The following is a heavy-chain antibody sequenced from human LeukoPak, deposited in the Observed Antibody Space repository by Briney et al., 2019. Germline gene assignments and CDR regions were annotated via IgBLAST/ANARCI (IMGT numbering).Heavy chain of an antibody. Sequence: PGGSLRLSCAASGLTFSSYAMSWVRQAPGKGLEWVSAISGSGGSTYYADSVKGRFTISRDNSKNTLYLQMNSLRAEDTAVYYCAKGRRSSTSCSLDYWGQGTLVTVSS. J-gene: IGHJ4*02. CDR1: GLTFSSYA. CDR2: ISGSGGST. V-gene: IGHV3-23*01. CDR3: AKGRRSSTSCSLDY. D-gene: IGHD2-2*01.